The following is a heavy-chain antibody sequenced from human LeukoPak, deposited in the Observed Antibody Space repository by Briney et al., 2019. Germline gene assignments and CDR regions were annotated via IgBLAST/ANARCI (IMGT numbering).Heavy chain of an antibody. J-gene: IGHJ6*02. Sequence: SETLSLTCTVSGGSFNNYYWSWIRQPPGKGLEWIGHMFYSGSTNYNPSLKSRATVSVDTSKNQFSLKLSSVTAADTAVYYCARHNQVTVTTSSYTYPMDVWGQGTTVSVSS. V-gene: IGHV4-59*08. CDR1: GGSFNNYY. D-gene: IGHD4-11*01. CDR3: ARHNQVTVTTSSYTYPMDV. CDR2: MFYSGST.